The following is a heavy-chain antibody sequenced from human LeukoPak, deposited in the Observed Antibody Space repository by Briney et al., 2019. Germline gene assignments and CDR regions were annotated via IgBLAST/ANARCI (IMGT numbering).Heavy chain of an antibody. CDR2: IYYSGST. J-gene: IGHJ4*02. CDR3: VRGHSGSYS. V-gene: IGHV4-59*01. CDR1: GGSISSYY. Sequence: SETLSLTWTVSGGSISSYYWSWIRQAPGKGLEGIGYIYYSGSTNYNHSLKSRATISVATSKNQFSLTLSTVTAADTDGYYCVRGHSGSYSGGQGTLVTVPS. D-gene: IGHD1-26*01.